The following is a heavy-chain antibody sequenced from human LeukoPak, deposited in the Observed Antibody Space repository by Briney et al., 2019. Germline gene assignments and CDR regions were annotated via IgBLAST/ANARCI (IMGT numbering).Heavy chain of an antibody. CDR1: GFTFSSYS. CDR2: ISSSSSTI. Sequence: GGSLRLSCAASGFTFSSYSMNWVRQAPGKGLEWVSYISSSSSTIYYADSVKGRFTISRDNAKSSLYLQMNSLRAEDTAVYYCARDRGYSSSWYYYMDVWGKGTTVTVSS. D-gene: IGHD6-13*01. CDR3: ARDRGYSSSWYYYMDV. V-gene: IGHV3-48*01. J-gene: IGHJ6*03.